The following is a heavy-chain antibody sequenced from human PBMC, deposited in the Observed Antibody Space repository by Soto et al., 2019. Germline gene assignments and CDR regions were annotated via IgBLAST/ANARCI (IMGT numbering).Heavy chain of an antibody. CDR2: IDWDDDK. J-gene: IGHJ5*01. CDR3: ARMEYYYDSSGYLASWFDS. V-gene: IGHV2-70*04. D-gene: IGHD3-22*01. Sequence: SGPTLVNPTQTLTLTCTFSGFSLSTSGMRVSWIRQPPGKALEWLARIDWDDDKFYSTSLKTRLTISKDTSKNQVVLTMTNMDPVDTATYYCARMEYYYDSSGYLASWFDSWGQGTLVTVSS. CDR1: GFSLSTSGMR.